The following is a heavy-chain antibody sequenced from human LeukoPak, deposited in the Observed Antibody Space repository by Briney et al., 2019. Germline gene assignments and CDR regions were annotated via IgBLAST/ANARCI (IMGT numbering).Heavy chain of an antibody. J-gene: IGHJ6*04. CDR1: GGTFSSYA. V-gene: IGHV1-69*06. Sequence: SVKVSCKASGGTFSSYAISWVRQAPGQGLEWMGGIILIFGTANYAQKFQGRVTITADKSTSTAYMELSSLRSEDTAVYYCARDITMAYGMDVWGKGTTVTVSS. D-gene: IGHD3-10*01. CDR2: IILIFGTA. CDR3: ARDITMAYGMDV.